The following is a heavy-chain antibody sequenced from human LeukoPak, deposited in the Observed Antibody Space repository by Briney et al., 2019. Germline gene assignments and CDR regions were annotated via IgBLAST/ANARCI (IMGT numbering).Heavy chain of an antibody. D-gene: IGHD3-3*01. Sequence: GGSLRLSCAASGFTFSSYAMSWVREAPGKGLEWVSAISGSGGSTYYADSVKGRFTISRDNAKNSLYLQMNSLRAKDTAVYYCARLRYHDFWSGYWKYYYYMDVWGKGTTVTVSS. J-gene: IGHJ6*03. V-gene: IGHV3-23*01. CDR1: GFTFSSYA. CDR3: ARLRYHDFWSGYWKYYYYMDV. CDR2: ISGSGGST.